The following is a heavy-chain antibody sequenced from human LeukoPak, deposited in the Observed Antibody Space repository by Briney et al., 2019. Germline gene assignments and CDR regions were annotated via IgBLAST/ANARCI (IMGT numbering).Heavy chain of an antibody. D-gene: IGHD1-26*01. V-gene: IGHV4-39*01. CDR1: GGSISSSSYY. CDR3: ARARVGATGGYFDY. Sequence: SETLSLTCTVSGGSISSSSYYWGWIRQPPGKGLEWIGSIYYSGSTYYNPSLKSRVTISVDTSKNQFSLKLSSVTAADTAVYYCARARVGATGGYFDYWGQGTLVSVSS. CDR2: IYYSGST. J-gene: IGHJ4*02.